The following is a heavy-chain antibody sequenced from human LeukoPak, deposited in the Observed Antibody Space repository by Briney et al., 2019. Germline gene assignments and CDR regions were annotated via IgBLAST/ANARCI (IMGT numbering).Heavy chain of an antibody. CDR2: ISAYNGNT. J-gene: IGHJ4*02. D-gene: IGHD2-15*01. CDR3: ARDCSGGSCYLALSY. Sequence: ASVKVSCKASGYTFTSYGISWVRHAPGQGREWVGWISAYNGNTNYAQKLQGRVTMTTDTSTSTAYMELRSLRSDDTAVYYCARDCSGGSCYLALSYWGQGTLVTVSS. CDR1: GYTFTSYG. V-gene: IGHV1-18*04.